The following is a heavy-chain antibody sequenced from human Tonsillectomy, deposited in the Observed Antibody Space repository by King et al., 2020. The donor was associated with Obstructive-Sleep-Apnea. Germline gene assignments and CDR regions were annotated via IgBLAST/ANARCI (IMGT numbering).Heavy chain of an antibody. Sequence: VQLVESGAEVKKPGESLKISCKGSGYSFTSYWIGWVRQMPGKGLEWMGIIYPGDSDTRYSPSFQGQVTISADKSISTAYLQWSSLKASDTAMYYCARQERGICSGGSCYPYYYYYGMDVWGQGTTVTVSS. CDR1: GYSFTSYW. J-gene: IGHJ6*02. D-gene: IGHD2-15*01. CDR2: IYPGDSDT. V-gene: IGHV5-51*01. CDR3: ARQERGICSGGSCYPYYYYYGMDV.